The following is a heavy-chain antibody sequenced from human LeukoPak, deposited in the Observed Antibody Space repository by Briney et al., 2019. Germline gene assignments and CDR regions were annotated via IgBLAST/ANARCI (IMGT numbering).Heavy chain of an antibody. D-gene: IGHD1-26*01. CDR2: IYYTGST. J-gene: IGHJ3*02. CDR3: ARDSPFEWDVFGDSFDI. V-gene: IGHV4-59*01. Sequence: SETLSLTCTVSGGSINGYYWSWIRQSPGKGLESLGYIYYTGSTNYNPSLKSRVTMSVDTSRNQFFLRLSSVTAADTAVYYCARDSPFEWDVFGDSFDIWGQGTVVTVSS. CDR1: GGSINGYY.